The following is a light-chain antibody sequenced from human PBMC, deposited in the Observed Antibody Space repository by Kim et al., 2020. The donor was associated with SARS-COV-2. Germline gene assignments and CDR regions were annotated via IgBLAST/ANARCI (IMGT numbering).Light chain of an antibody. CDR3: QQYSDWPPGDT. Sequence: SPGERATRSCRASQSVSSHLAWYQQRPGQPPRLLIYGASTRATGIPARFSGSGSGTEFTLTISSLQSEDFAIYFCQQYSDWPPGDTFGQGTKLEI. CDR1: QSVSSH. V-gene: IGKV3-15*01. CDR2: GAS. J-gene: IGKJ2*01.